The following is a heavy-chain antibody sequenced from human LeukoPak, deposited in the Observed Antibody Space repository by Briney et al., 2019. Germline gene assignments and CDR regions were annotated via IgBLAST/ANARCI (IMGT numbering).Heavy chain of an antibody. CDR2: ISSSGSTI. D-gene: IGHD2-15*01. CDR1: GFTFSDYY. V-gene: IGHV3-11*01. Sequence: PGGSLRLSCAASGFTFSDYYMSWIRQAPGKGLEWVSYISSSGSTIYYADSVKGRFTISRDNAKNSLYLQMNSLRAEDTALYYCAKDMSGPYCSGGSCYSATRGRSLDYWGQGTLVTVSS. J-gene: IGHJ4*02. CDR3: AKDMSGPYCSGGSCYSATRGRSLDY.